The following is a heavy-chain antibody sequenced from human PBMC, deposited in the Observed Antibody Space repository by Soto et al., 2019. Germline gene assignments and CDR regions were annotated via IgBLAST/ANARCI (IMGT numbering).Heavy chain of an antibody. J-gene: IGHJ5*02. Sequence: SVNVSCKASGFTFSTSAVQWVRQARGQRLEWIGKIVVGSGNTNYAQKFQERVTITRDMSTSTAYMELSSLRSEDTAVYYCAAFDPGPMGFDPWGQGTLVTVSS. CDR2: IVVGSGNT. CDR3: AAFDPGPMGFDP. V-gene: IGHV1-58*01. CDR1: GFTFSTSA. D-gene: IGHD3-9*01.